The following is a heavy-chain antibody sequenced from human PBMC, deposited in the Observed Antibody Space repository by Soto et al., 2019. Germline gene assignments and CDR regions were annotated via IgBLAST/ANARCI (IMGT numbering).Heavy chain of an antibody. D-gene: IGHD5-12*01. J-gene: IGHJ6*02. CDR1: GFTFSSYA. Sequence: GSLRLSCAASGFTFSSYAMSWVRQAPGKGLEWVSAISGSGGSTYYADSVKGRFTISRDNSKNTLYLQMNSLRAEDTAVYYCAKDFSGYDWVDYYYYGMDVWGQGTTVTVSS. CDR3: AKDFSGYDWVDYYYYGMDV. CDR2: ISGSGGST. V-gene: IGHV3-23*01.